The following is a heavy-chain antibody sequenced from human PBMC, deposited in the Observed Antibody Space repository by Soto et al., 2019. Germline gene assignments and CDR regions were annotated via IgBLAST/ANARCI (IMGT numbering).Heavy chain of an antibody. CDR2: ISSSSSTI. CDR3: ASDLGLQIRWAIDV. V-gene: IGHV3-48*01. D-gene: IGHD3-16*01. J-gene: IGHJ6*03. CDR1: GFTFSSYS. Sequence: EVQLVEPGGGLVQPGGSLRLSCAASGFTFSSYSMNWVRQAPGKGLEWVSYISSSSSTIYYADSVKGRFTISRDNAKNSLYLQMNSQRAEDTAVYYCASDLGLQIRWAIDVWGKGTTVTVSS.